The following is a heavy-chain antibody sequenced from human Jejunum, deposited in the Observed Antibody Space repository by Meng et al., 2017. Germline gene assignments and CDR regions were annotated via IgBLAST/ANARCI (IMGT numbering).Heavy chain of an antibody. CDR3: AREGEGSGIYSRFLVY. CDR2: IKQDGSEK. J-gene: IGHJ4*02. CDR1: GVTFSSHW. V-gene: IGHV3-7*01. D-gene: IGHD1-26*01. Sequence: GESLKISWVVSGVTFSSHWMSWVRQAPGKGLEWGVNIKQDGSEKYYMDSVKGRFTISRDNAKNSLYLQMNSLRAEETAVYYCAREGEGSGIYSRFLVYWGQGTLVTVSS.